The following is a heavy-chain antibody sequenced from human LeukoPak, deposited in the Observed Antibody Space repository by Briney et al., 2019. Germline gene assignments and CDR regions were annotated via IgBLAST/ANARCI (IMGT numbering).Heavy chain of an antibody. V-gene: IGHV1-18*01. CDR3: ARAARENYYYYYYMDV. CDR2: ISAYNGNT. Sequence: ASVKVSCKASGYTFTSYGISWVRQAPGQGLEGMGWISAYNGNTNYAQKLQGRVTMTTDTSTSTAYMELRSLRSDDTAVYYCARAARENYYYYYYMDVWGKGTTVTVSS. D-gene: IGHD6-6*01. CDR1: GYTFTSYG. J-gene: IGHJ6*03.